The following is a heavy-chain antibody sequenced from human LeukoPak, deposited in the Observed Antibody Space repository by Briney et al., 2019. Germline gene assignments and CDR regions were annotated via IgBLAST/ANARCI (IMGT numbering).Heavy chain of an antibody. D-gene: IGHD1-14*01. Sequence: ASVKVSCKASGYTFTSYGISWVRQAPGQGLEWMGWISAYNGNTNYAQKLQGRVTMTTDTSTSTAYMELRSLRSDDTAVYYFARGGGGGSYDLTPHHPPPVFDYWGQGTLVTVSS. CDR2: ISAYNGNT. CDR1: GYTFTSYG. J-gene: IGHJ4*02. V-gene: IGHV1-18*01. CDR3: ARGGGGGSYDLTPHHPPPVFDY.